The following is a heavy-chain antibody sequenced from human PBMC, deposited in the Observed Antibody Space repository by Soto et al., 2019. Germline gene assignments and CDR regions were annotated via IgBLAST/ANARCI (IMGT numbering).Heavy chain of an antibody. D-gene: IGHD6-13*01. CDR1: GGSFSGYY. Sequence: PSETLSLTCAVYGGSFSGYYWSWIRQPPGEGLEWIGEINHSGSTNYNPSLKSRVTISVDTSKNQFSLKLSSVTAADTAVYFCARVPGGSAAGTTPSTPLMDVWGQGTTVTVSS. CDR2: INHSGST. V-gene: IGHV4-34*01. J-gene: IGHJ6*02. CDR3: ARVPGGSAAGTTPSTPLMDV.